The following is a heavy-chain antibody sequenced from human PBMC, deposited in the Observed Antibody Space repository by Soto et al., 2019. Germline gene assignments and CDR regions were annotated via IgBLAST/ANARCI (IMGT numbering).Heavy chain of an antibody. V-gene: IGHV4-39*02. CDR3: ARVPDR. CDR1: GSSINSNLYH. Sequence: SETLSLTCSVSGSSINSNLYHWGWIRHSPGKGLEWIGSIHNTGNIFYNPSLKSRVTLSIDTSQSHFSLKLSSVTAADTAVYCCARVPDRWGQGTLVTSPQ. D-gene: IGHD2-2*01. J-gene: IGHJ5*02. CDR2: IHNTGNI.